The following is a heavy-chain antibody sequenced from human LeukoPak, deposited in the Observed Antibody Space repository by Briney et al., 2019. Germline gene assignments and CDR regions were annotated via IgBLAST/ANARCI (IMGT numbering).Heavy chain of an antibody. V-gene: IGHV4-34*01. Sequence: SETLSVTCAVYGGSFSGYYWSWIRQPPGKGLEWIGEINHSGSTNYNPSLKSRVTISVDTSKNQFSLKPSSVTAADTAVYYCARGLDCSSTSCLDRYFDYWGQGTLVTVSS. CDR3: ARGLDCSSTSCLDRYFDY. J-gene: IGHJ4*02. CDR1: GGSFSGYY. D-gene: IGHD2-2*01. CDR2: INHSGST.